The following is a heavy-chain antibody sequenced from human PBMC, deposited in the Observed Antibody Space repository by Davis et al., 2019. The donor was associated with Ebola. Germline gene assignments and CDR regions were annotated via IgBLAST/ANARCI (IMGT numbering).Heavy chain of an antibody. D-gene: IGHD4-11*01. CDR1: AYTFTSYD. Sequence: ASVKVSCKASAYTFTSYDSHRVRHAPGQGLAWPGRMNPNSGNTGYAHKFQGRVTMTRNTYISTAYMVLSSLISEDTAVYYCARGVFNYRTFNWFDPWGQGILVTVST. CDR3: ARGVFNYRTFNWFDP. J-gene: IGHJ5*02. CDR2: MNPNSGNT. V-gene: IGHV1-8*01.